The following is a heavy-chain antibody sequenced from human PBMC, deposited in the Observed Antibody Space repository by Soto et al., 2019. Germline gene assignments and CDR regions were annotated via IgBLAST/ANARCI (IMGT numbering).Heavy chain of an antibody. CDR1: GYTFTGYY. D-gene: IGHD3-22*01. V-gene: IGHV1-2*02. Sequence: QVQLVQSGAEVMKPGASVKVSCKASGYTFTGYYMHWVRQAPGQGLEWMGWINPNSGGTNYAQKFQGRVTMTRDTSISTAYMELSRLRSDDTAVYYCARDSGYYDSSGYYDYWGQGTLVTVSS. CDR3: ARDSGYYDSSGYYDY. J-gene: IGHJ4*02. CDR2: INPNSGGT.